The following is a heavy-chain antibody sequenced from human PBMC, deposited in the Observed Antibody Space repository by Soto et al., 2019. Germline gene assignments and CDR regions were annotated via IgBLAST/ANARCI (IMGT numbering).Heavy chain of an antibody. CDR1: GGTFSSYT. CDR3: ARGSVPLPTAMVPLDY. V-gene: IGHV1-69*02. J-gene: IGHJ4*02. Sequence: GASVKVSCKASGGTFSSYTISWVRQAPGQGLEWMGRIIPILGIANYAQKFQGRVTITADKSTSTAYMELSSLRSEDTAVYYCARGSVPLPTAMVPLDYWGQGTLVTVSS. CDR2: IIPILGIA. D-gene: IGHD5-18*01.